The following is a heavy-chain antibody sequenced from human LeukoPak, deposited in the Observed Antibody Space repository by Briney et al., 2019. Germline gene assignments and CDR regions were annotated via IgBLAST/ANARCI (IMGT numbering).Heavy chain of an antibody. J-gene: IGHJ5*02. V-gene: IGHV1-8*03. CDR1: GYTFTSYD. CDR3: ARGPSGWFDP. CDR2: MNPNSGNT. Sequence: ASVKVSCKASGYTFTSYDINWVRQATGQGLEWMGWMNPNSGNTGYAQKFQGRVTITTNTSISTAYMGLSSLRSEDTAVYYCARGPSGWFDPWGQGTLVTVSS. D-gene: IGHD1-1*01.